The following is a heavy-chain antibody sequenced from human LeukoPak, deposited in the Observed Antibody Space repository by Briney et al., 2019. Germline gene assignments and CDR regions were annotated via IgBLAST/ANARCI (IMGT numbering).Heavy chain of an antibody. V-gene: IGHV4-30-4*01. Sequence: SETLSLTCTVSGGSISSGDYYWSWIRQPPGKGLEWIGYIYYSGSIYYNPSLKSRVTISADTSKNQFSLKLSSVTAADTAVYYCARGGRGLRWGELSHFDYWGQGTLVTVSS. CDR2: IYYSGSI. D-gene: IGHD3-16*02. CDR3: ARGGRGLRWGELSHFDY. CDR1: GGSISSGDYY. J-gene: IGHJ4*02.